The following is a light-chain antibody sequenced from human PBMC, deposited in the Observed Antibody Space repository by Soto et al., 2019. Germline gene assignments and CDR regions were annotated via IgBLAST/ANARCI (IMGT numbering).Light chain of an antibody. V-gene: IGLV2-14*01. J-gene: IGLJ2*01. CDR1: SSDVGAYNY. CDR2: EVR. CDR3: SSYSTPTQGVF. Sequence: QSALTQPASVSGSPGQSITISCTGTSSDVGAYNYVSWYQQHPGKAPKLMIYEVRNRPSGVSDRFSGSRSGNTASLTISGLQAEDEAIYYCSSYSTPTQGVFFGGGTKLTVL.